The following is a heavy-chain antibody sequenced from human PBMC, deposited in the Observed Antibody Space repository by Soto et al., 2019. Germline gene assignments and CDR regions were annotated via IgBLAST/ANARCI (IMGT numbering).Heavy chain of an antibody. J-gene: IGHJ3*02. CDR2: IYWDDDK. CDR1: GFSLNTGGVG. CDR3: AHSGPNWGNAFDI. V-gene: IGHV2-5*02. Sequence: QITLKESGPPLMKPTQTLTLTCTFSGFSLNTGGVGVGWIRQPPGKALEWLALIYWDDDKPYRPSLKSRLTSTEDHXKNQVVLTMTNMDPVDTATYYCAHSGPNWGNAFDIWGPGTMVTISS. D-gene: IGHD7-27*01.